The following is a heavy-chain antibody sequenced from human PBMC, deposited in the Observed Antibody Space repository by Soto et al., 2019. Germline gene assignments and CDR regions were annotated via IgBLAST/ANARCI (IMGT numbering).Heavy chain of an antibody. J-gene: IGHJ4*02. D-gene: IGHD3-22*01. CDR3: ARLAVGDDSSGYYIDH. CDR2: IYPGDSDA. Sequence: GESLKISCEASGFSFDIYWIGWVRQLPGKGPEWMGIIYPGDSDARYSPSFQGQVTFSADKSISTAYLHWSSLKASDTATYYCARLAVGDDSSGYYIDHWGQGTLVTVSS. V-gene: IGHV5-51*01. CDR1: GFSFDIYW.